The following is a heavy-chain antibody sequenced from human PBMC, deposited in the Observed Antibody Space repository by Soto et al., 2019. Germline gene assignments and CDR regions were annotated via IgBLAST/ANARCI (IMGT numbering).Heavy chain of an antibody. CDR2: ISAYNGNT. V-gene: IGHV1-18*01. D-gene: IGHD6-19*01. CDR1: GYTFTSYG. Sequence: QVQLVQSGAEVKKPGASVKVSCKASGYTFTSYGISWVRQAPGQGLEGMGWISAYNGNTNYAQKLQGRVTMTTDTATSTAYMELRSLRSDVTAVYYCAREWSIAVAGRISPFDYWGQGALVTVSS. CDR3: AREWSIAVAGRISPFDY. J-gene: IGHJ4*02.